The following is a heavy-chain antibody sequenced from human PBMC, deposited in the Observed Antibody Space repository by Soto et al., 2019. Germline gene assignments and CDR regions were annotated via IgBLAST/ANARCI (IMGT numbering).Heavy chain of an antibody. V-gene: IGHV4-4*02. J-gene: IGHJ4*02. Sequence: SETLSLTCAVSGGSISSSNWWSWVRQPPGKGLEWIGEIYHSGSTNYNPSLKSRVTISVDKSKNQFSLKLSSVTAADTAVYYCASQDYYDSSGYYQLGGYYFDYWGQGTLVT. CDR2: IYHSGST. D-gene: IGHD3-22*01. CDR3: ASQDYYDSSGYYQLGGYYFDY. CDR1: GGSISSSNW.